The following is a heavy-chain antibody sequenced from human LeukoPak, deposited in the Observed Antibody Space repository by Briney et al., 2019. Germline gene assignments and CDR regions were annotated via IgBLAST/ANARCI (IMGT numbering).Heavy chain of an antibody. Sequence: GGSLRLSCAASGFTFSSYSMNWVRQAPGKGLEWVSSISSSSSYIYCADSVKGRFTISRDNAKNSLYLQMNSLRAEDTAVYYCARGSSSSLPAGGQGTLVTVSS. CDR3: ARGSSSSLPA. D-gene: IGHD6-13*01. V-gene: IGHV3-21*01. J-gene: IGHJ4*02. CDR2: ISSSSSYI. CDR1: GFTFSSYS.